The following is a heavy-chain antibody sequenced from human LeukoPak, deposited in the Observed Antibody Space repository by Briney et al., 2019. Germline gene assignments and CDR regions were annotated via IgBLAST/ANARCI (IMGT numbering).Heavy chain of an antibody. CDR1: GGSISSYY. V-gene: IGHV4-4*07. Sequence: SETLSLTCTVSGGSISSYYWSWIRQPAGKGLEWIGRIYTSGGTNYNPSLKSRVTMSVDTSKNQFSLKLSSVTAADTAAYYCARGGPYYYYYYMDVWGKGTTVTVSS. J-gene: IGHJ6*03. CDR2: IYTSGGT. CDR3: ARGGPYYYYYYMDV.